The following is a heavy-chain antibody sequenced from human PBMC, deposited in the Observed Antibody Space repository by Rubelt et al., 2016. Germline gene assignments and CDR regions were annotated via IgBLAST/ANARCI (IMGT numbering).Heavy chain of an antibody. V-gene: IGHV3-9*01. CDR1: GFTFDDYA. J-gene: IGHJ4*02. CDR2: ISGNSGSI. CDR3: AKDLYTAWRCTSTSCYSAFDY. D-gene: IGHD2-2*02. Sequence: VQLVESGGGVVQPGRSLRLSCAASGFTFDDYAMHWVRQAPGKGLEWVSGISGNSGSIGYADSVRGRFTISRDNAKNSLYLQMKSLRAEDTALYDCAKDLYTAWRCTSTSCYSAFDYWGQGTLVTVSS.